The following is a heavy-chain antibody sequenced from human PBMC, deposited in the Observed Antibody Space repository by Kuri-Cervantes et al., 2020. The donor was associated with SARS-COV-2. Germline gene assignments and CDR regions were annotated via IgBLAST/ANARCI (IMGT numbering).Heavy chain of an antibody. CDR3: ARVVRGVIIEGDY. CDR1: GFTFSSYA. V-gene: IGHV3-30-3*01. D-gene: IGHD3-10*01. CDR2: ISYDGNNK. J-gene: IGHJ4*02. Sequence: GGSLRLSCAASGFTFSSYAMHWVRQAPGKGLEWVAVISYDGNNKYYADSVKGRFTISRDNSKNTLYLQMNSLRAEDTAVYYCARVVRGVIIEGDYWSQGTLVTVSS.